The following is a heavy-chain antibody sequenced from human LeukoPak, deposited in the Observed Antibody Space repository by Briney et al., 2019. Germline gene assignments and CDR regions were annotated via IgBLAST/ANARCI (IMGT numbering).Heavy chain of an antibody. V-gene: IGHV4-34*01. Sequence: PSETLSLTCAVYGGSSSGYYWSWIRQPPGKGLEWIGEINHSGSTNYNPSLKSRVTISVDTSKNQFSLKLSSVTAADTAVYYCARLYIAVAGFDYWGQGTLVTVSS. D-gene: IGHD6-19*01. CDR2: INHSGST. J-gene: IGHJ4*02. CDR3: ARLYIAVAGFDY. CDR1: GGSSSGYY.